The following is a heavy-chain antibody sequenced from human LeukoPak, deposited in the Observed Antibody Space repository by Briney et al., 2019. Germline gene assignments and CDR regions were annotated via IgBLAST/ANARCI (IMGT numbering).Heavy chain of an antibody. V-gene: IGHV4-4*02. Sequence: SETLSLTCIVSGVSISSLNLWSWLRQPPGKGLEWIGEMYLCWTTNFNPSLKSRVIILIDKSKNQLSLQLTSVTAADTAVYYCARDLGAPMTTVTTDYWGQGTLVTVSS. D-gene: IGHD4-17*01. CDR2: MYLCWTT. J-gene: IGHJ4*02. CDR1: GVSISSLNL. CDR3: ARDLGAPMTTVTTDY.